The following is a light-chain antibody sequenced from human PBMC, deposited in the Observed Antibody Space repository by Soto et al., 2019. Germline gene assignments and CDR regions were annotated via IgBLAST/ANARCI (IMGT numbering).Light chain of an antibody. CDR3: HQSSSTPLT. J-gene: IGKJ4*01. CDR1: QSVFNY. V-gene: IGKV1-39*01. CDR2: DAS. Sequence: DVPMTQSPTSLSASVGDTVTITCRASQSVFNYLNWYQQRPGKGPKLLIYDASSLHSGVPSRLSGSGYGTDFTLTISSVQPEDSATYYCHQSSSTPLTFGGGTRVELK.